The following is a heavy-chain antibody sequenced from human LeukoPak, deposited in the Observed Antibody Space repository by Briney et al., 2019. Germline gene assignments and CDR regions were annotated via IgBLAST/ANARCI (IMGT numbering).Heavy chain of an antibody. CDR1: GGSISGGTHY. D-gene: IGHD6-6*01. CDR2: IYTSGST. CDR3: AGSYSSSYNWFDP. J-gene: IGHJ5*02. Sequence: SETLSLTCTVSGGSISGGTHYWSWIRQPAGKGLEWIGRIYTSGSTNYNPSLKSRVTISVDTSKNQFSLKLNSVTAADTAVYYCAGSYSSSYNWFDPWGQGTLVTVSS. V-gene: IGHV4-61*02.